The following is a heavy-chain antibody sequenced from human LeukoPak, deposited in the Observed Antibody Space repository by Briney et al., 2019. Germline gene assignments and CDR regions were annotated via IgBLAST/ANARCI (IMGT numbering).Heavy chain of an antibody. CDR1: GFTFSSYW. V-gene: IGHV3-74*01. Sequence: QPGGSLRLSCAASGFTFSSYWMHWVRQAPGKGLEWVSRINSDGGSTTYADSVKGRFTISRDNAKNTMYLQMSSLRADGSAVYYCGRGGLTGQMAAFDYWGQGALVTVST. D-gene: IGHD3-9*01. J-gene: IGHJ4*02. CDR3: GRGGLTGQMAAFDY. CDR2: INSDGGST.